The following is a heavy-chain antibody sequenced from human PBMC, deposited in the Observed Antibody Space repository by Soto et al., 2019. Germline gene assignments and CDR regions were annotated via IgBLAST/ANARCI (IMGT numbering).Heavy chain of an antibody. CDR2: IYYSGST. J-gene: IGHJ4*02. D-gene: IGHD6-6*01. Sequence: SETLSLTCTVSGGSISSYYWSWIRQPPGKGLEWIGYIYYSGSTNYNPSLKSRVTISVDTSKNQFSLKLSSVTAADTAVYYCARLKASSSSFEYWGQGTLVTVSS. CDR3: ARLKASSSSFEY. CDR1: GGSISSYY. V-gene: IGHV4-59*01.